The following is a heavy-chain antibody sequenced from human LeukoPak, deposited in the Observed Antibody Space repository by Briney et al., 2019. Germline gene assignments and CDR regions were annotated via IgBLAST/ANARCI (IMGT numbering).Heavy chain of an antibody. V-gene: IGHV4-34*01. CDR1: GGSISSGGYY. D-gene: IGHD1-26*01. CDR2: INHSGST. J-gene: IGHJ3*02. CDR3: ARGIYTYYTVLSNAFDI. Sequence: SETLSLTCAVSGGSISSGGYYWSWIRQPPGKGLEWIGEINHSGSTNYNPSLKSRVTISVDTSKNQFSLKLSSVTAADTAVYYCARGIYTYYTVLSNAFDIWGQGTMVTVSS.